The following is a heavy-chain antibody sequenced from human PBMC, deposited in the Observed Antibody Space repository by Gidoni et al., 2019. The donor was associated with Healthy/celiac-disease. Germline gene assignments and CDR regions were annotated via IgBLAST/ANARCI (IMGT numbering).Heavy chain of an antibody. V-gene: IGHV3-33*01. CDR2: IWYDGSNK. CDR3: ARDSGSSARYFDL. J-gene: IGHJ2*01. D-gene: IGHD6-13*01. Sequence: QVQLVESGGGVVQPGRSLRLSCAASGFPFSTYGMHWVRQAPGKGLEWVAVIWYDGSNKYYADSVKGRFTISRDNSKNTLYLQMNSLRAEDTAVYYCARDSGSSARYFDLWGRGTLVTVSS. CDR1: GFPFSTYG.